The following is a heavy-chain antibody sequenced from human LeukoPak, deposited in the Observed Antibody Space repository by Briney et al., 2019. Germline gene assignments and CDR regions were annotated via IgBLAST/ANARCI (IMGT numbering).Heavy chain of an antibody. J-gene: IGHJ5*02. CDR3: ASDLRDDYSNWFDP. V-gene: IGHV1-18*01. Sequence: ASVKVSCKASGYTFTSYGISWVRQAPGQGLEWMGWISAYNGNTNYAQKLQGRVTMTTDTSTSTAYMELRSLRSDDTAVYYCASDLRDDYSNWFDPWGQGTLVTVSS. D-gene: IGHD4-11*01. CDR2: ISAYNGNT. CDR1: GYTFTSYG.